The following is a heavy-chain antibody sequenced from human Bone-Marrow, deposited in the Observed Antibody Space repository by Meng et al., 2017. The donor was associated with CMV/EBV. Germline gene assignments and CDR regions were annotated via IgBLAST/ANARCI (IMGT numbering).Heavy chain of an antibody. CDR3: ARDQIGVVTTTYYYYGMDV. J-gene: IGHJ6*02. D-gene: IGHD3-3*01. CDR1: GGTFSSYA. Sequence: SVKVSCKASGGTFSSYAISWVRQAPGQGLEWMGGIIPIFGTANYAQKFQGRVTITTDESTSTAYMERSSLRSEDTAVYYCARDQIGVVTTTYYYYGMDVWGQGTTVTVSS. V-gene: IGHV1-69*05. CDR2: IIPIFGTA.